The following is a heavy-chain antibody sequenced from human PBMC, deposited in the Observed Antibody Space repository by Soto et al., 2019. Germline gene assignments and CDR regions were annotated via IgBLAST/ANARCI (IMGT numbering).Heavy chain of an antibody. CDR3: LGGFDF. D-gene: IGHD3-16*01. J-gene: IGHJ4*02. V-gene: IGHV3-73*02. Sequence: EVQLVESGGGLVQPGGSLKLSCAASGFTFSGSAMQWVRQASGKGLEWVGRIRTKANSYATAYAASVKGRFTISRDDSKNTAYLQMNSLKTEDTAVYYCLGGFDFWGQGTLVTVSS. CDR1: GFTFSGSA. CDR2: IRTKANSYAT.